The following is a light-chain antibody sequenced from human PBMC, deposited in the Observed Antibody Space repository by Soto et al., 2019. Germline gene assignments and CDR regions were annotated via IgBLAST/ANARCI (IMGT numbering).Light chain of an antibody. CDR1: SSDIGAYPY. Sequence: QSVLTQPASVSGSLGQSITISCTGTSSDIGAYPYVSWYQQHPGKVPKLIIYEVYKRPSGVSDRFSGSKSGNTASLTISGLQAEDGADYYCSSYASSTTLLIGGGTKVTVL. J-gene: IGLJ2*01. V-gene: IGLV2-14*01. CDR2: EVY. CDR3: SSYASSTTLL.